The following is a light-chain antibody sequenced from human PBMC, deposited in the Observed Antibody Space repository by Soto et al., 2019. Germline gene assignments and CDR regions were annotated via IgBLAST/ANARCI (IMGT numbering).Light chain of an antibody. V-gene: IGLV2-11*01. CDR1: SSDVGNYNY. CDR2: DVS. CDR3: GSYAGSPLM. Sequence: QSALTQPRSVSGSPGQSVTISCTGTSSDVGNYNYVSWYQQHPGKAPKLMIYDVSKRPSGVPDRFSGSKSGNTASLTISGLQAGDEAYYYCGSYAGSPLMFGGGTKLTVL. J-gene: IGLJ3*02.